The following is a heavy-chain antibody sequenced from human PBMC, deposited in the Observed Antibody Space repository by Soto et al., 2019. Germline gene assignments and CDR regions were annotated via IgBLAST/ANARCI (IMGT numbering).Heavy chain of an antibody. D-gene: IGHD6-19*01. V-gene: IGHV6-1*01. CDR1: GSNVSTDLPA. CDR3: ATDYHRPTLQMEQWFVPNDYYHDGMDV. CDR2: TYYRSKWYN. J-gene: IGHJ6*02. Sequence: SQAISRTCDSFGSNVSTDLPARIPIMQSPSKGLEWLGRTYYRSKWYNDYAVSVKSRITINPDTSKNQFSLQLNSVTPEDTAEYYCATDYHRPTLQMEQWFVPNDYYHDGMDVWAQRTTVRGSS.